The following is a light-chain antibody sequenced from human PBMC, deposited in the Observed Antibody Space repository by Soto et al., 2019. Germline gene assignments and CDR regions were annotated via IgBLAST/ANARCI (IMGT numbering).Light chain of an antibody. V-gene: IGKV1-33*01. Sequence: DIQMTQSPSSLSASVGDRVTITCQASQDISNHLSWYQQKPGKAPKLLIYDASNLETGVPSGFRGSGSGTDFTFTISSLQPENVATYYCQQHHSLPLTFGGGTKVEIK. CDR2: DAS. J-gene: IGKJ4*01. CDR1: QDISNH. CDR3: QQHHSLPLT.